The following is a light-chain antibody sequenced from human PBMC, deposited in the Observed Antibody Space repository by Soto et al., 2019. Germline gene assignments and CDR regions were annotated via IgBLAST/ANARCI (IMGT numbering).Light chain of an antibody. CDR2: GVS. CDR3: QQYDRSPWT. J-gene: IGKJ1*01. V-gene: IGKV3-20*01. CDR1: QSVSNSY. Sequence: EIVLTQSPGTLSLSPGERATLSCRASQSVSNSYLAWYQQKPGQAPRLLIYGVSRRATGIPDRFSGSGSGTDFTLTISRLEPEDFAVYYCQQYDRSPWTFGQGTKVEMK.